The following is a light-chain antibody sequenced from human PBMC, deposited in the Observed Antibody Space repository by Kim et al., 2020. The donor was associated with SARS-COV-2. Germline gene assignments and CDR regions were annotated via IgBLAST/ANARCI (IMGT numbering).Light chain of an antibody. CDR1: QDISNY. CDR2: DAS. J-gene: IGKJ2*01. CDR3: QQYDNLPPLMYT. Sequence: DIQMTQSPSSLSASVGDRVTITCQASQDISNYLNWYQQKPGKAPKLLIYDASNLETGVPSRFSGSGSGTDFTFTISSLQPEDIATYYCQQYDNLPPLMYTFGQGTKLEI. V-gene: IGKV1-33*01.